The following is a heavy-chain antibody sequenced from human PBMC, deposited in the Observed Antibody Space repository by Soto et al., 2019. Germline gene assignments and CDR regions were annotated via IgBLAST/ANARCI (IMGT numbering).Heavy chain of an antibody. CDR2: MSSNGNYI. V-gene: IGHV3-21*01. CDR3: ARDLYGDYAPSYTMDV. D-gene: IGHD4-17*01. J-gene: IGHJ6*02. CDR1: GFTFHTYT. Sequence: GALRLPCAAFGFTFHTYTMNWGRRAPCKGLEWVASMSSNGNYIYYADSVQGRFTISRDYAKNSLFLQMNSLRAEGTAVYYCARDLYGDYAPSYTMDVWGQGTTVTVSS.